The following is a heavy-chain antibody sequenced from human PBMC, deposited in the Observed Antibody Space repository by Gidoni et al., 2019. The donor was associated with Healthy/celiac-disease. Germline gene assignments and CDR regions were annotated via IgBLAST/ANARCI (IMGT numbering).Heavy chain of an antibody. CDR1: GFTFRSYW. J-gene: IGHJ2*01. Sequence: EVQLVESGGGLVQPGGSLSLSCAASGFTFRSYWMSWVRQAPGKGLEWVANRKQDGSEKYYVDSVKGRFTISRDNAKNSLYLQMNSLRAEDTAVYYCARAWDYGGVGDIWYFDLWGRGTLVTVSS. CDR2: RKQDGSEK. D-gene: IGHD4-17*01. V-gene: IGHV3-7*01. CDR3: ARAWDYGGVGDIWYFDL.